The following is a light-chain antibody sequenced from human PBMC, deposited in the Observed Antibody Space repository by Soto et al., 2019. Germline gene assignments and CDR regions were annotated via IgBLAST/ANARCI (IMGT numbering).Light chain of an antibody. Sequence: EIVMAQSPATLSVSPGERPTLSCRASQSVSSKLAWYQQKPGQAPRLIIYRASTSATGIPARFSGSGSGTEFTLTISSLQSKDFAVYYCQQYNTWPPITFGQGTRLEIK. J-gene: IGKJ5*01. CDR3: QQYNTWPPIT. CDR2: RAS. CDR1: QSVSSK. V-gene: IGKV3-15*01.